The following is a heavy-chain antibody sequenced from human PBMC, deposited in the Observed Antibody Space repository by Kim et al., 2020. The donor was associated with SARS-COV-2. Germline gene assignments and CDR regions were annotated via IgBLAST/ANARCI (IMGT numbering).Heavy chain of an antibody. Sequence: YADSGKCRLTTSRANSKNTLYLQMNSLRAEDTAVYYCARDRDSSGLFDYWGQGTLVTVSS. CDR3: ARDRDSSGLFDY. V-gene: IGHV3-33*01. J-gene: IGHJ4*02. D-gene: IGHD6-19*01.